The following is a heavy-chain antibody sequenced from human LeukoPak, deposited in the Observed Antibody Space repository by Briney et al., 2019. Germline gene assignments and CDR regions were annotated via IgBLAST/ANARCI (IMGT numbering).Heavy chain of an antibody. J-gene: IGHJ5*01. CDR1: GFTPSSHW. CDR3: ARGSHHFDS. V-gene: IGHV3-74*01. CDR2: INSDGSDT. Sequence: GGSLRLSCAASGFTPSSHWMQWVRQVPGKGLVWVSRINSDGSDTNYADSVKGRFTISRDNAKNTVYLQMNSLRVEDTAVYYCARGSHHFDSWGQGTLVTVSS.